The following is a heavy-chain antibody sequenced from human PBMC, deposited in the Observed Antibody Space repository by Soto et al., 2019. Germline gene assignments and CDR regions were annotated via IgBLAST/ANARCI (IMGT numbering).Heavy chain of an antibody. CDR1: GGSISSSSYY. V-gene: IGHV4-39*02. D-gene: IGHD3-16*02. CDR3: ARGFPLWFDP. J-gene: IGHJ5*02. CDR2: IYYSGST. Sequence: SETLSLTCTVSGGSISSSSYYWGWIRQPPGKGLEWIASIYYSGSTYYNPSLKSRGTISLDTSASTAYMELSSLRSEDTAVYYCARGFPLWFDPWGQGTLVTVSS.